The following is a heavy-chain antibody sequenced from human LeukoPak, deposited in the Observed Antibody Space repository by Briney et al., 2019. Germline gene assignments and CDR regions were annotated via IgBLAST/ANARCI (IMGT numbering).Heavy chain of an antibody. Sequence: PGGSLRLSCAASGFTFSSQGMSWVRQAPGKGLEWVSAITGSGSITYYSDSVKGRFTISRDNPKNTVYLQLNSLRVEDTAVYYCAKMQGYFDYWGQGTLVTVSS. J-gene: IGHJ4*02. CDR2: ITGSGSIT. CDR3: AKMQGYFDY. CDR1: GFTFSSQG. V-gene: IGHV3-23*01.